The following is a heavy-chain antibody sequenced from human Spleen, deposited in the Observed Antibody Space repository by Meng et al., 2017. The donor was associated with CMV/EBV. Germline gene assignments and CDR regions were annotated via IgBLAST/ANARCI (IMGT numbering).Heavy chain of an antibody. CDR1: GFSFSSYG. J-gene: IGHJ4*02. V-gene: IGHV3-30*02. CDR2: IRYDGSNK. Sequence: GESLKISCAASGFSFSSYGMHWVRQAPGKGLEWVAFIRYDGSNKYYADSVKGRFTISRDNSKNTLYLQMNSLRVEDTAVYYCARAGLGYCSVTSCYNDYWGQGTLVTVSS. CDR3: ARAGLGYCSVTSCYNDY. D-gene: IGHD2-2*02.